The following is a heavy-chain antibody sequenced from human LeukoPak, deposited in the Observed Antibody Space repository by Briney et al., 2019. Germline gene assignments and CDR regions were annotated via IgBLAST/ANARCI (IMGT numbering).Heavy chain of an antibody. V-gene: IGHV3-30*14. CDR2: ISYDGSNK. CDR1: GFTFSSYA. CDR3: ARSRSAGPPLY. Sequence: GGSLRLSCAASGFTFSSYAMHWVRQAPGKGLEWVAVISYDGSNKYYADSVKGRFTISRDNSKNTLYLQMNSLRAEDTAVYYCARSRSAGPPLYWGQGTLVTVSS. J-gene: IGHJ4*02.